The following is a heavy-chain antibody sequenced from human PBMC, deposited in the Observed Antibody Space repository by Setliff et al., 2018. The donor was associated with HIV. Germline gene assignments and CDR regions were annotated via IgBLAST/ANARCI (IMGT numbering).Heavy chain of an antibody. J-gene: IGHJ4*02. Sequence: PSETLSLTCTVSGGSISSYYWSWIRQPPGKGLEWIGYIYYSGSTNYNASLQSRVTISVDTSKNQFSLKLTSVTAADTAVYYCARQMTIPGVAVTPVDYWGQGALVTVSS. V-gene: IGHV4-59*08. CDR1: GGSISSYY. CDR2: IYYSGST. D-gene: IGHD3-3*01. CDR3: ARQMTIPGVAVTPVDY.